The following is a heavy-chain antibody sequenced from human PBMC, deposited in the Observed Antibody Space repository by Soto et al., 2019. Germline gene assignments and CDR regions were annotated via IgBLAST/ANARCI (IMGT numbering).Heavy chain of an antibody. D-gene: IGHD6-13*01. V-gene: IGHV4-30-2*01. J-gene: IGHJ4*02. Sequence: PSETLSLTCAVSGGSISSGGYSWSWIRQPPGKGLEWIGYIYHSGSTYYNPSLKSRVTISVDRSKNQFSLKLSSVTAADTAVYYCARGEIAAAGTLDYWVQGTLVTVSS. CDR1: GGSISSGGYS. CDR3: ARGEIAAAGTLDY. CDR2: IYHSGST.